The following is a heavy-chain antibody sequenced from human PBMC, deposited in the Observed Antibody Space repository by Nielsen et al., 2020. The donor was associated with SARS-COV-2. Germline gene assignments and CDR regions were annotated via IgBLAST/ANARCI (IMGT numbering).Heavy chain of an antibody. CDR2: VNPNSGAT. CDR1: GYRFSVYY. V-gene: IGHV1-2*06. Sequence: ASVNVSCKAPGYRFSVYYMHWMRQAPGQGPEWLGRVNPNSGATNYAQKFQGRVTLTRDASINTTYMELTRLTSDDTAVYYCARVRSSSGIWFDPWGQGTLVVASS. D-gene: IGHD3-10*01. J-gene: IGHJ5*02. CDR3: ARVRSSSGIWFDP.